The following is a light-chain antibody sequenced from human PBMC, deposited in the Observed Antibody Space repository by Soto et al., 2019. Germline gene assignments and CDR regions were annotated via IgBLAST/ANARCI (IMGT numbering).Light chain of an antibody. CDR1: QSLLYSNGYKY. CDR3: MQALQTPVT. V-gene: IGKV2-28*01. J-gene: IGKJ4*01. CDR2: LGS. Sequence: DIVMTQSPVLLSVTPGEPASISCRSSQSLLYSNGYKYLDWYLQKPGQSPQLLIDLGSHRASGGTDRFSGSGSGTDFTLKISRLEAEDVGIYYCMQALQTPVTFGGGTKVDIK.